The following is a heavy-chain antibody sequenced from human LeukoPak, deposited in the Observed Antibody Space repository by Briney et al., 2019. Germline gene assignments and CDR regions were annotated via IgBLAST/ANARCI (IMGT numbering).Heavy chain of an antibody. CDR2: ISGSDGST. CDR1: GFTFSTYA. D-gene: IGHD3-22*01. CDR3: AKGPYDSSGYHFDY. J-gene: IGHJ4*02. Sequence: GGSLRLSCAASGFTFSTYAMNWVRQAPGKGLEWVSAISGSDGSTDYGDSVKGRFTISRDNSKNTLYLQMNSLRAGDTALYYCAKGPYDSSGYHFDYWGQGTLVTVSS. V-gene: IGHV3-23*01.